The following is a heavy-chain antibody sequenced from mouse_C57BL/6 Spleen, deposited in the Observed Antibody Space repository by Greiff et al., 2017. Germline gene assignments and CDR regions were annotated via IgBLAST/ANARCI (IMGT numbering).Heavy chain of an antibody. Sequence: QVQLQQSGAELVRPGASVTLSCKASGYTFTDYEMHWVKQTPVHGLEWIGAIDPETGGTAYNQKFKGKAILTADKSSSTAYMELRSLTSEDSAVYYCTRGGPYSNYGAYWGQGTLVTVSA. CDR1: GYTFTDYE. CDR3: TRGGPYSNYGAY. V-gene: IGHV1-15*01. D-gene: IGHD2-5*01. CDR2: IDPETGGT. J-gene: IGHJ3*01.